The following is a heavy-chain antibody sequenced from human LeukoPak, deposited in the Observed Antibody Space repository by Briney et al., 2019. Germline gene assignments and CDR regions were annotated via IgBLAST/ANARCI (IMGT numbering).Heavy chain of an antibody. D-gene: IGHD6-6*01. Sequence: SETLSLTCAVYGGSLSGYYWSWIRQPPGKGLEWIGEINLSGSTNFDPSLKSRVTISVDTCKNQFSLRLSSVTAADTAVYYCAKVYSSSSRDGFDVWGQGTMVTVSS. V-gene: IGHV4-34*01. CDR1: GGSLSGYY. CDR2: INLSGST. J-gene: IGHJ3*01. CDR3: AKVYSSSSRDGFDV.